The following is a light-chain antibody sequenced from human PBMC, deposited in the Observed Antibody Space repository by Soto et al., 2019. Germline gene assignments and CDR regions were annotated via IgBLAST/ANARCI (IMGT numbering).Light chain of an antibody. Sequence: DIQMTQSPSTLSASVGDRVTITCRASQSISSWLAWYQQKPGKAPKLRIYKASSLESGVPSRFSGSGSGTEFTLTISSLQPDDFATYYCQQDNRYPLTFGGGPRVHIK. V-gene: IGKV1-5*03. CDR1: QSISSW. CDR2: KAS. CDR3: QQDNRYPLT. J-gene: IGKJ4*01.